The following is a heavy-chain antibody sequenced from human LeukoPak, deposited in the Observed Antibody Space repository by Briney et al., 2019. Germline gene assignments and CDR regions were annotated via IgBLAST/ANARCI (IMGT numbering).Heavy chain of an antibody. Sequence: GGSLRLSCAASGFTVSSNYMNWVRQAPGKGLEWVSVIYGGGNIYYADPVQGRFTISRDNSKNTLYLQMNSLRAEDTALYHCAKERSLNGGYSDGYFDHWGQGTLVTVSS. CDR2: IYGGGNI. CDR3: AKERSLNGGYSDGYFDH. J-gene: IGHJ4*02. CDR1: GFTVSSNY. V-gene: IGHV3-53*01. D-gene: IGHD4-23*01.